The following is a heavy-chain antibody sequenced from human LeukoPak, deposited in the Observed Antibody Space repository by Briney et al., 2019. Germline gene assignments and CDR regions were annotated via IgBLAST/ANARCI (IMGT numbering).Heavy chain of an antibody. Sequence: ASVNVSCKASGGTFSSYAISWVRQAPGQGLEWMGGIIPIFGTANYAQKFQGRVTITADESTSTAYMELSSLRSEDTAVYYCARVGSGYDLMRRGPYYFDYWGQGTLVTVSS. CDR3: ARVGSGYDLMRRGPYYFDY. J-gene: IGHJ4*02. D-gene: IGHD5-12*01. CDR1: GGTFSSYA. V-gene: IGHV1-69*13. CDR2: IIPIFGTA.